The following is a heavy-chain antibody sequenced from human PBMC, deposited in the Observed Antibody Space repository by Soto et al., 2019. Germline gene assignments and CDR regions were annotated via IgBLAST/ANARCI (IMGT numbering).Heavy chain of an antibody. CDR3: AREVGGIKYYGMDV. Sequence: QVQLQESGPGLVKPSQTLPLTCSVSGGSISSGDYHWSWVRQHPGKGLEWIGYIHHSGSTNYNPSLKSRVTMSVDTSTNQFNLKMRSVTAADPGVYYCAREVGGIKYYGMDVWGQGTTVTVS. CDR2: IHHSGST. CDR1: GGSISSGDYH. D-gene: IGHD1-26*01. V-gene: IGHV4-31*03. J-gene: IGHJ6*02.